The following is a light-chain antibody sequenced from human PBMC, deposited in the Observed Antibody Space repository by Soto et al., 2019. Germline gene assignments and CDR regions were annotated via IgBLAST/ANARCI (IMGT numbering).Light chain of an antibody. Sequence: QSVLTQPPSASGTPRQRVTISCSGSSSNIGSNTVNWYQQLPRTAPKLLIYSNTHRPSGVPDRFSASTSGTSASLAISGLQSDDEADYYCGAWDDSLNGPVFGGGSKLTVL. CDR3: GAWDDSLNGPV. V-gene: IGLV1-44*01. CDR2: SNT. CDR1: SSNIGSNT. J-gene: IGLJ2*01.